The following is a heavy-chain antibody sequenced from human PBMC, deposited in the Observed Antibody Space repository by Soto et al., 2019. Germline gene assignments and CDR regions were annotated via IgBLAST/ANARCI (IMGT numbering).Heavy chain of an antibody. V-gene: IGHV3-21*01. D-gene: IGHD6-19*01. Sequence: EVQLVESGGGLVKPGGSLRLSCAAAGFTFSSYSMNWVRQAPGKGLEWVSSISRSSSDIYYADSVKGQFTISRDNAKHSLYLQMNSLRAEDTAVYYCARGTLTNGWYFHGMDLWGLGTTVTVS. CDR3: ARGTLTNGWYFHGMDL. J-gene: IGHJ6*02. CDR1: GFTFSSYS. CDR2: ISRSSSDI.